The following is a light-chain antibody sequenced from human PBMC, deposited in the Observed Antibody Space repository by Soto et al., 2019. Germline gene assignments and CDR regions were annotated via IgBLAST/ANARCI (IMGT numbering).Light chain of an antibody. CDR3: QAWDSSTSHVI. CDR1: KLGDKY. Sequence: SYELTQPPSVSVSPGQTASITCSGDKLGDKYTCWYQQKPGQSPVLVIYQDDKRPSGIPARFSGSNSGNTATLTISGTQAVDEADYYCQAWDSSTSHVIFGGGTQLTVL. J-gene: IGLJ2*01. CDR2: QDD. V-gene: IGLV3-1*01.